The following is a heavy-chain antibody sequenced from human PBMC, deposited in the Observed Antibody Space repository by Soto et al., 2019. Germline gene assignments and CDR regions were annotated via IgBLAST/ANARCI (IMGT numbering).Heavy chain of an antibody. CDR1: GFTFDDYA. D-gene: IGHD1-1*01. CDR2: ISWNSGSI. V-gene: IGHV3-9*01. J-gene: IGHJ6*02. CDR3: AKDIRQRDYYYYGMDV. Sequence: EVQLVESGGGLVQPGRSLRLSCAASGFTFDDYAMHWVRQAPGKGLEWVSGISWNSGSIGYADSVKGRFTISRDNAKNSLYMQMNSLRADDTALYYCAKDIRQRDYYYYGMDVWGQGATVTVSS.